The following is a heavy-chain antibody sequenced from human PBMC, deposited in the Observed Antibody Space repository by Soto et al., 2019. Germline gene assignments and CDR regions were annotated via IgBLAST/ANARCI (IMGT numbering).Heavy chain of an antibody. V-gene: IGHV1-69*01. Sequence: QVQLVQSGAEVKKPGSSVKVSCKASGGTFSSYAISWVRQAPGQGLEWMGGITPIFGTANYAQKFQGRVTITADESTITAYMELSSLRSEDTAVYYCARGPYDSSGYSYYGMDVWGQGTKVTVSS. CDR1: GGTFSSYA. D-gene: IGHD3-22*01. CDR2: ITPIFGTA. CDR3: ARGPYDSSGYSYYGMDV. J-gene: IGHJ6*02.